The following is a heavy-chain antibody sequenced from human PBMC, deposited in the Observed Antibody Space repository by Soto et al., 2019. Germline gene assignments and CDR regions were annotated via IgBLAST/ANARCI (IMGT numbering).Heavy chain of an antibody. Sequence: ASVKVSCKASGYTFTSYYMHWLRQAPGQGLEWMGIINPSGGSTSYAQKFQGRVTMTRDTSTSTVYMELSSLRSEDTAVYYCARDRGYSYGWNWFDPWGQGTLVTVSS. J-gene: IGHJ5*02. CDR1: GYTFTSYY. V-gene: IGHV1-46*01. D-gene: IGHD5-18*01. CDR2: INPSGGST. CDR3: ARDRGYSYGWNWFDP.